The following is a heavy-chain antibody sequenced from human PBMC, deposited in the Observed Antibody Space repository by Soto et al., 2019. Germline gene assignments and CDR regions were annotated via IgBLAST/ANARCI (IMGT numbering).Heavy chain of an antibody. CDR1: GFTFRSYA. V-gene: IGHV3-23*01. CDR2: ISGSGIST. Sequence: DVQLLESGGGLVQPGGSLRLSCAASGFTFRSYAMSWVRQAPGKGLEWVSGISGSGISTHYAGSVTGRFTVSRDNSKNTLYLQMNSLRAEDTAVYNCAKEPVGPDWYFDLWGRGTLVTVSS. CDR3: AKEPVGPDWYFDL. J-gene: IGHJ2*01.